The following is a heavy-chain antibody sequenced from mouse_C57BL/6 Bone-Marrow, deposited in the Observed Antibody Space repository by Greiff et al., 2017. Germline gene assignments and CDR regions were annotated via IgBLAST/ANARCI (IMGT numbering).Heavy chain of an antibody. V-gene: IGHV5-17*01. D-gene: IGHD1-1*01. J-gene: IGHJ4*01. CDR1: GFTFSDYG. CDR2: ISSGSSTI. Sequence: DVMLVESGGGLVKPGGSLKLSCAASGFTFSDYGMHWVRQAPEKGLEWVAYISSGSSTIYYADTGKGRFTISRDNAKNTLFLQMTSLRSEDTAMYYCARGYYGSSYAMDYWGQGTSVTVSS. CDR3: ARGYYGSSYAMDY.